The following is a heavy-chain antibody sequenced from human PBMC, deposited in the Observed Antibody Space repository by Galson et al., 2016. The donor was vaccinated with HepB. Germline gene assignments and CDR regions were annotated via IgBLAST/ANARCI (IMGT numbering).Heavy chain of an antibody. J-gene: IGHJ3*02. CDR2: ISYDGSKK. D-gene: IGHD1-26*01. V-gene: IGHV3-30-3*01. CDR1: GFTFSRYA. CDR3: ARVPDDSESYDNDAFDI. Sequence: SLRLSCAASGFTFSRYAMNWVRQAPGKGLEWVAVISYDGSKKYYADSVKGRFTISRDNSKNTLDLQMNSLTAEDTAVYYCARVPDDSESYDNDAFDIWGQGTMVTVSA.